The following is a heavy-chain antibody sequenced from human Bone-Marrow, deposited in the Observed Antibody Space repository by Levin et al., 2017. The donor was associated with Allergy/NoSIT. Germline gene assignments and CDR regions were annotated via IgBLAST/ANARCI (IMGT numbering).Heavy chain of an antibody. CDR3: AGGNDFWSGYYYGMDV. CDR1: GGTFSSYA. D-gene: IGHD3-3*01. J-gene: IGHJ6*02. Sequence: SVKVSCKASGGTFSSYAISWVRQAPGQGLEWMGGIIPIFGTANYAQKFQGRVTITADKSTSTAYMELSSLRSEDTAVYYCAGGNDFWSGYYYGMDVWGQGTTVTVSS. V-gene: IGHV1-69*06. CDR2: IIPIFGTA.